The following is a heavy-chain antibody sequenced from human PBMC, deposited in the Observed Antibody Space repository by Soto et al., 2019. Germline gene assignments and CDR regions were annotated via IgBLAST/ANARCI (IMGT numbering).Heavy chain of an antibody. J-gene: IGHJ6*02. CDR1: GYTFTGYY. V-gene: IGHV1-2*02. Sequence: ASEKVSCKASGYTFTGYYMHWVRQAPGQGLEWMGWINPNSGGTNYAQKFQGRVTMTRDTSISTAYMELSRLRSDDTAVYYCARRIASAATHNYYRMDVWGQGAKV. CDR3: ARRIASAATHNYYRMDV. D-gene: IGHD6-13*01. CDR2: INPNSGGT.